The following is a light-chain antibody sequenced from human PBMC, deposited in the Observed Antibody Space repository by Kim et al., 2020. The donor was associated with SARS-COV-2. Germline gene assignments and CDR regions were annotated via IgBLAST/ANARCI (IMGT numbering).Light chain of an antibody. V-gene: IGLV6-57*04. CDR1: SGSIASNY. CDR2: EDN. Sequence: NFMLTQPHSVSESPGKTVTISCTRSSGSIASNYVQWYQQRPGSAPTTVIYEDNQRPSGVPDRFSGSIDSSSNSASLTISGLKTEDEADYYCQSYDSSYPTWVFGGGTQLTVL. CDR3: QSYDSSYPTWV. J-gene: IGLJ3*02.